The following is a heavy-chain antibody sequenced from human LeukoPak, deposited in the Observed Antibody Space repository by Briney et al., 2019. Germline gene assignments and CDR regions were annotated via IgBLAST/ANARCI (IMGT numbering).Heavy chain of an antibody. V-gene: IGHV1-18*01. CDR3: ARNGYCSSTSCPLEY. D-gene: IGHD2-2*01. CDR1: GYTFTSYG. Sequence: ASVNVSCKSSGYTFTSYGISWVRQAPGQGLEWMGWISAYNGNTNYAQKLQGRVTMTTDTSTSTAYMELRSLRSDDTAVYYCARNGYCSSTSCPLEYWGQGTLVTVSS. J-gene: IGHJ4*02. CDR2: ISAYNGNT.